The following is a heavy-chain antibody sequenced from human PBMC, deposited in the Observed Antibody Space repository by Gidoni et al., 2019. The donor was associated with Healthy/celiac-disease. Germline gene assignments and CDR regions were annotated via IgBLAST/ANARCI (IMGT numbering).Heavy chain of an antibody. D-gene: IGHD6-13*01. CDR3: ARSSSIAAGTPDY. Sequence: QVPLTSSGPALVQPPQTLPLTSPFSGFSLRTSGMCVSWIRQPPGKALEWLARIDWDDDKYYSTSLKTRLTIAKDTSKNQVVLTMTNMDPVDTATYYCARSSSIAAGTPDYWGQGTLVTVSS. CDR1: GFSLRTSGMC. V-gene: IGHV2-70*15. J-gene: IGHJ4*02. CDR2: IDWDDDK.